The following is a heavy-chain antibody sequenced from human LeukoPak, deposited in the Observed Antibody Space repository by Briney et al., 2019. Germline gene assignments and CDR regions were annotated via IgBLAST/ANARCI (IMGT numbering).Heavy chain of an antibody. V-gene: IGHV3-7*01. J-gene: IGHJ2*01. CDR1: GFTFTNYW. D-gene: IGHD2-21*02. CDR3: ARELTYCGGDCYSMLGYFDL. Sequence: GGSLRLSCAASGFTFTNYWMNWVRQAPGKGLEWVANIKQDGSEKYYVDSVKGRFTISRDNAKNSLYLQMNSLRAEDTAVYYCARELTYCGGDCYSMLGYFDLWGRGTLVTVSS. CDR2: IKQDGSEK.